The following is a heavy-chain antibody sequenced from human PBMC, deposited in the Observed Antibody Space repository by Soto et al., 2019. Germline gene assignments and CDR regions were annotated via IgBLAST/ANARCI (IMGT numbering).Heavy chain of an antibody. V-gene: IGHV4-39*01. Sequence: PSETLSLTCTVSGGSISSNNFYWGWIRQPPGKGLEWIGSIYYSGSTYYNPSLKSRVTISVDTSKNQFSLKPSSVTAADTAVYYCARRSVVVITTFDYWGLGTLVTVSS. CDR1: GGSISSNNFY. D-gene: IGHD3-22*01. CDR2: IYYSGST. CDR3: ARRSVVVITTFDY. J-gene: IGHJ4*02.